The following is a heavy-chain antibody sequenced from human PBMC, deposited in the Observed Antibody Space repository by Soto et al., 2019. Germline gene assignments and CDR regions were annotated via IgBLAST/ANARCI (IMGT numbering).Heavy chain of an antibody. CDR1: GFTFSSYG. J-gene: IGHJ4*02. Sequence: QPGGSLRLSCAASGFTFSSYGMHWVRQAPGKGLEWVAVISYDGSNKYYADSVKGRFTISRDNSKNTLYLQMNSLRAEDTAVYYCAKDHCSSTSCYWFDYWGQGTLVTVSS. CDR2: ISYDGSNK. D-gene: IGHD2-2*01. V-gene: IGHV3-30*18. CDR3: AKDHCSSTSCYWFDY.